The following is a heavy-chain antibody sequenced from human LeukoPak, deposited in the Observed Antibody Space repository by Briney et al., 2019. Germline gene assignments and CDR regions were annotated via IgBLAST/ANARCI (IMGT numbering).Heavy chain of an antibody. V-gene: IGHV3-30*18. J-gene: IGHJ4*02. CDR2: ISNDGTNK. Sequence: QTGGSLTLSCAASGFTFSSYGMHWVRQAPGKGLEWMAVISNDGTNKYYADSVKGRFTISRDNSKNTLYLQMNSLRAEDTAVYYCAKDLNYDFWSGLGNWGQGTLVTVSS. CDR3: AKDLNYDFWSGLGN. D-gene: IGHD3-3*01. CDR1: GFTFSSYG.